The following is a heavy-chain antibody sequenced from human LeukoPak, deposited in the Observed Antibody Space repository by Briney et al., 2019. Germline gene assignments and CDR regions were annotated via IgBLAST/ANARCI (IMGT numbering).Heavy chain of an antibody. D-gene: IGHD2-15*01. J-gene: IGHJ4*02. V-gene: IGHV3-30*02. Sequence: GGSLRLSCAASGFTFSSYGMHWVRQAPGKGLEWVAFIRYDGSNKYYADSVKGRFTISRDNAKNSLSLQMNSLRVEDTAVYYCARGEGYCSGGSCYRGSDYWGQGTLVTVSS. CDR2: IRYDGSNK. CDR3: ARGEGYCSGGSCYRGSDY. CDR1: GFTFSSYG.